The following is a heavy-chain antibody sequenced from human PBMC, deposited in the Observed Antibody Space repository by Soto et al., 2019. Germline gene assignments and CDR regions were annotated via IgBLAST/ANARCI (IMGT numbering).Heavy chain of an antibody. CDR2: INLNGGST. CDR1: GYTFTHYY. CDR3: ATSVNSAMAFDY. D-gene: IGHD5-18*01. J-gene: IGHJ4*02. Sequence: QVQLVQSGAEVKTPGASVKLSCKASGYTFTHYYIHWVRQAPGQGLEWMGIINLNGGSTTYAQKFRAGVTMTRDTSTSKVYMELSNLRSDDSAVYYCATSVNSAMAFDYWGQGTLVTVSS. V-gene: IGHV1-46*01.